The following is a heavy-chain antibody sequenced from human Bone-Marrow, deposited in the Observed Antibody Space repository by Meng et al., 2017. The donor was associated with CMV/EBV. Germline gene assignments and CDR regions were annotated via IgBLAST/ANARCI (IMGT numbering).Heavy chain of an antibody. J-gene: IGHJ4*02. V-gene: IGHV3-30*02. D-gene: IGHD2-8*01. CDR1: GFTFSAYG. Sequence: GESLKISCAASGFTFSAYGMHWVRQAPGKGLEWVSFIRYDGSDKFYADSVKGRFTISRDNSKNMLYLQMSSLRVEDTALYYCAKVTVNGFFDYWGQGTLVTVSS. CDR2: IRYDGSDK. CDR3: AKVTVNGFFDY.